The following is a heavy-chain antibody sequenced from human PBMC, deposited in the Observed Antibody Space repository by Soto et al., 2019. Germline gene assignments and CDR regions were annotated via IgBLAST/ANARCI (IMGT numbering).Heavy chain of an antibody. Sequence: SXKVSFKASGGTXNSYASGWVRQAPGQGLEWMGGIIPIFGTANYAQKFQGRVTINADESTSTAYMELSSLRSEDTAVYYCARDLPYYDFWSGPGWFDPWGQGTLVTVS. CDR3: ARDLPYYDFWSGPGWFDP. D-gene: IGHD3-3*01. J-gene: IGHJ5*02. V-gene: IGHV1-69*13. CDR2: IIPIFGTA. CDR1: GGTXNSYA.